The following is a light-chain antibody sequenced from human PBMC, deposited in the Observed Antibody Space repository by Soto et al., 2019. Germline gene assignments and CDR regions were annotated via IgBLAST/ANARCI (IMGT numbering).Light chain of an antibody. J-gene: IGKJ1*01. CDR2: GAS. CDR1: QSVSSK. Sequence: EIVMTQSPATLSVSPGERATLSCRASQSVSSKLAWYQQKPGQVPRVLIYGASTRATGIPARFSGSGSGTEFTLTISSLQSEEFAVYFCQHYNDWPPTWTFGQGTKVDIK. V-gene: IGKV3-15*01. CDR3: QHYNDWPPTWT.